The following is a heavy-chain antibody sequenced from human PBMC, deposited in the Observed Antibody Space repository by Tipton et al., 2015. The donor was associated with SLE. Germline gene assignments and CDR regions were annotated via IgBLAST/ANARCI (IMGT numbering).Heavy chain of an antibody. Sequence: SLRLSCTASGFTFNRHSFHWLRQAPGKGLEWVAVLSYDGNNKNYADSVRGRFTISIDNSKNTVYLQMDSLTTEDTAVYFCARDVVVGAAFRFYCTDVWGKGTTVTVS. J-gene: IGHJ6*03. CDR2: LSYDGNNK. CDR3: ARDVVVGAAFRFYCTDV. D-gene: IGHD1-26*01. V-gene: IGHV3-30*04. CDR1: GFTFNRHS.